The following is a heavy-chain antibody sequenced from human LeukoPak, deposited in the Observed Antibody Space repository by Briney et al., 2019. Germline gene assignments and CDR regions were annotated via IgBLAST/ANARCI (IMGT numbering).Heavy chain of an antibody. CDR2: ISSSGNIM. D-gene: IGHD6-6*01. CDR1: GFRFSGYE. V-gene: IGHV3-48*03. CDR3: SGQYSSSSVVDY. J-gene: IGHJ4*02. Sequence: GSLRLSCVPSGFRFSGYEMYSVRPAPGKRLEWVSYISSSGNIMYSADSAKSRFSTSSDNIKSSRYLQINSLRAEDTAIYYCSGQYSSSSVVDYWGQGTLVTVSS.